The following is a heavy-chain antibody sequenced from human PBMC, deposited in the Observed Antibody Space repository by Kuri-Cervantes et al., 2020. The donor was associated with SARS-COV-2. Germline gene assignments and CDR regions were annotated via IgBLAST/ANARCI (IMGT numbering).Heavy chain of an antibody. CDR3: ARWVPPYCSGGSCYPYDAFDI. D-gene: IGHD2-15*01. CDR1: GYTFTDYY. V-gene: IGHV1-2*02. J-gene: IGHJ3*02. Sequence: ASVKVSCKASGYTFTDYYIHWVRQAPGQGLEWMGWINTYSGGANYAQRFQGSVTLTRDTSISTAYMELSRLTSDDTAVYYCARWVPPYCSGGSCYPYDAFDIWGQGTMVTVSS. CDR2: INTYSGGA.